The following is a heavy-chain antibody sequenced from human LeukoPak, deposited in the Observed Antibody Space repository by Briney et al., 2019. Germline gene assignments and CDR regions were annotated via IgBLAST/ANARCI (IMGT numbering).Heavy chain of an antibody. D-gene: IGHD5-12*01. CDR2: ISYDGSNK. CDR3: AKDRRDGGYPYYFDY. V-gene: IGHV3-30*18. Sequence: GGSLRLSCAASGFTFSSYGMHWVRQAPGKGLEWVAVISYDGSNKYYADSVKGRFTISRDNSKNTLYLQMNSLRAVDTAVYYCAKDRRDGGYPYYFDYWGQGTLVTVSS. J-gene: IGHJ4*02. CDR1: GFTFSSYG.